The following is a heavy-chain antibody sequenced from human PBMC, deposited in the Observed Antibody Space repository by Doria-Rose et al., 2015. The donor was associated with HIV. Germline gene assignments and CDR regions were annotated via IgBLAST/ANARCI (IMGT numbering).Heavy chain of an antibody. D-gene: IGHD3-10*01. Sequence: VQLQESGGGLVGPGGSLRLSCATSGFTFSSHRINWVRQAPGKGLEWVSSISSTSAYINYADSVRGRFTISRDNARNSLYLQMDGLRAEDTAIYYCATGVTLDYWGQGTLVTVSS. CDR1: GFTFSSHR. V-gene: IGHV3-21*01. CDR2: ISSTSAYI. CDR3: ATGVTLDY. J-gene: IGHJ4*02.